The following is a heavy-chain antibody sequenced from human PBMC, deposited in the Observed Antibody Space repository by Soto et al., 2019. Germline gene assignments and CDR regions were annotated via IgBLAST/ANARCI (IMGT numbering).Heavy chain of an antibody. J-gene: IGHJ4*02. D-gene: IGHD1-26*01. Sequence: GGSLRLSCAASGFTFSDHYMDWVRQAPGKGLEWVGRTRNKANSYTTEYAASVKGRFTISRDDSKNSLYLQMNSLKTEDTAVYYCARAATYIYSGSYPYFDYWGQGTLVTVSS. CDR1: GFTFSDHY. CDR3: ARAATYIYSGSYPYFDY. V-gene: IGHV3-72*01. CDR2: TRNKANSYTT.